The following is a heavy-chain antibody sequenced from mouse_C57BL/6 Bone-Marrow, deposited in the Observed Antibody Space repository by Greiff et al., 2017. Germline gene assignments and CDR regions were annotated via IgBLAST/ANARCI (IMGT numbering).Heavy chain of an antibody. D-gene: IGHD1-1*01. J-gene: IGHJ4*01. V-gene: IGHV1-9*01. CDR1: GYTFTGYW. CDR2: ILPGSGST. Sequence: QVQLQQSGAELMKPGASVKLSCKATGYTFTGYWIEWVKQRPGHGLEWLGEILPGSGSTNNNEKFKGKATFTADTSSNTAYMQLSSLTTEDSAIYYCARDYGSSYNYAMDYWGQGTSVTVSS. CDR3: ARDYGSSYNYAMDY.